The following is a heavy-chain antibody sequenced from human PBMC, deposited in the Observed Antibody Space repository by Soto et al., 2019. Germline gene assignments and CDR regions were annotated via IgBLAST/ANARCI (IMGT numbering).Heavy chain of an antibody. V-gene: IGHV1-18*01. J-gene: IGHJ6*02. Sequence: ASVKVSCKASGYSFSSYGVSWVRQAPGQGLEWMGWISAHNGHTNYAQQFQGRVTMTTDTYTTTAYLELRSLKSDDTAVYYCARDQWETKYRYYGMAVWGQGTTVTVS. CDR3: ARDQWETKYRYYGMAV. CDR1: GYSFSSYG. D-gene: IGHD1-26*01. CDR2: ISAHNGHT.